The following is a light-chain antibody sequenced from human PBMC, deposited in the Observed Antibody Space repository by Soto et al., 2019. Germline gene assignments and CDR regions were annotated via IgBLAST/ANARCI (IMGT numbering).Light chain of an antibody. CDR3: SARDDSLSGVV. J-gene: IGLJ2*01. Sequence: QSVLTQPPSASGTPGQRVTISCSGSSSNIGSNYVYWYQQFPGTAPKLLMYRSDQRPSRVPDRFSGSKSGTSASLAISGLRSDDEADYYCSARDDSLSGVVFGGGTKVTVL. V-gene: IGLV1-47*01. CDR1: SSNIGSNY. CDR2: RSD.